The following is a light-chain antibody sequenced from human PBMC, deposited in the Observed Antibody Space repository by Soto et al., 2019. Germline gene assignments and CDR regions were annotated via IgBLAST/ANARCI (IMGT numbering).Light chain of an antibody. CDR2: GAS. J-gene: IGKJ4*02. CDR3: QQDNNWSPLT. V-gene: IGKV3D-15*01. CDR1: QSVSSN. Sequence: IVMTQSPATLSVSAGERVTLSCRASQSVSSNLAWYQQKPGQAPRLLIYGASTMATGIPARFSGSGSGTDFTLTISSLQSEYVAVYYGQQDNNWSPLTFGGGNKVEIK.